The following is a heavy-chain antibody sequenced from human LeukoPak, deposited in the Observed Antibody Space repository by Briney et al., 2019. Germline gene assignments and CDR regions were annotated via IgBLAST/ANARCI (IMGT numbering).Heavy chain of an antibody. V-gene: IGHV3-30*02. CDR1: GFTFSGYG. J-gene: IGHJ4*02. D-gene: IGHD6-13*01. CDR2: VRYDSSNK. Sequence: GGSLRLSCAASGFTFSGYGMHWVRQAPGKGLEWVAFVRYDSSNKYYADSVKGRFTVSRDDSKNTLYLQMNSLRAEDTAVYYCAKDPGFAFGIAAAGTLDYWGQGPLVTVSS. CDR3: AKDPGFAFGIAAAGTLDY.